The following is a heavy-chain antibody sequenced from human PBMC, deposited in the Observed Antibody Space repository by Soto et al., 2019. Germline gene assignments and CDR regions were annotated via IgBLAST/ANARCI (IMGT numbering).Heavy chain of an antibody. CDR3: ARRGYGSRWPNVYMDV. J-gene: IGHJ6*03. D-gene: IGHD6-13*01. V-gene: IGHV3-64*01. CDR1: GFTFSNYG. Sequence: GGFLRLSCAASGFTFSNYGRHWVRQAPGKGLEYVSGISNNGAHTDYAKSVKGRFTISRDNSENTLYLQMGSLRAEDMALYYCARRGYGSRWPNVYMDVWGKGTTVTVSS. CDR2: ISNNGAHT.